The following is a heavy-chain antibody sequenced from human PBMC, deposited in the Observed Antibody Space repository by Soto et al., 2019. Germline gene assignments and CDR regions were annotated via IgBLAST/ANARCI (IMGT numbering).Heavy chain of an antibody. V-gene: IGHV1-46*03. D-gene: IGHD2-15*01. CDR2: INPSGST. CDR3: ARVYCSGGSCYSIDY. J-gene: IGHJ4*02. Sequence: QVQLVQSGAEVKKPGASVKVSCKASGYTFTSYYMHWVRQAPGQGLEWMGIINPSGSTSYAQKFQGRVTMTRYTFTSTVYMELSSLRSEDTAVYYCARVYCSGGSCYSIDYWGQGPLVTVSS. CDR1: GYTFTSYY.